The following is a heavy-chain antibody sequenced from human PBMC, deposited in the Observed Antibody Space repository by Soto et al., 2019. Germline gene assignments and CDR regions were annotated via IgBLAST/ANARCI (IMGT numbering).Heavy chain of an antibody. CDR1: GFIFSSYG. Sequence: QVHLVESGGGVVQPGTSLRLSCTASGFIFSSYGMHWVRQAPGKGLEWVAVIWFDASNVYYADSVKGRFTISRDNSKNILDLQMNSLRVDDTAVYYCARAMAATTPFDYWGQGTVVTVSS. D-gene: IGHD1-26*01. V-gene: IGHV3-33*01. CDR3: ARAMAATTPFDY. J-gene: IGHJ4*02. CDR2: IWFDASNV.